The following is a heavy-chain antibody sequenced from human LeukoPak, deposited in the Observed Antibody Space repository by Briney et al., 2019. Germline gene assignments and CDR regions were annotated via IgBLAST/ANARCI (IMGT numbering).Heavy chain of an antibody. J-gene: IGHJ4*02. CDR1: GYTFSNYY. D-gene: IGHD6-25*01. V-gene: IGHV1-46*01. Sequence: ASVKVSCKASGYTFSNYYLHWVRQAPGQGLEWMAKINPSGSGTSYAQKFQGRVSVTRDTSTGTVYMELSSLTSGDTAVYYCASHKSGWQQTYFDFWGQGILVTVSS. CDR2: INPSGSGT. CDR3: ASHKSGWQQTYFDF.